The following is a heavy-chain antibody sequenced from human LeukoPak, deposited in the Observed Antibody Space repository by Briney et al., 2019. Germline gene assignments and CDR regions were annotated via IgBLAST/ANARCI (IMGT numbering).Heavy chain of an antibody. Sequence: ASVKVSCKTSGYTFSSHSMNWVRQAPGQGLEWLGWISPYNGNTKYAQKIQGRATMTTDASTSTAYMELRSLRSDDTAVYYCARVGAVVPAAIWGQGTLVTVSS. CDR1: GYTFSSHS. J-gene: IGHJ4*02. D-gene: IGHD2-2*01. V-gene: IGHV1-18*01. CDR2: ISPYNGNT. CDR3: ARVGAVVPAAI.